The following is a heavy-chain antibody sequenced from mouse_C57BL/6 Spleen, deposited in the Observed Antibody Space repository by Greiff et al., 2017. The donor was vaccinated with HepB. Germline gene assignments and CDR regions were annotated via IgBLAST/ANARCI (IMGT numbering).Heavy chain of an antibody. CDR3: ARDEDKGNYSKITAWFDY. J-gene: IGHJ3*01. D-gene: IGHD2-5*01. Sequence: QVHVKQSGAELVKPGASVKLSCKASGYTFTEYTIHWVKQRSGQGLEWIGWFYPGSGSIKYNEKFKDKATLTADKSSSTAYMERSRLTSEDSAVYYCARDEDKGNYSKITAWFDYWGQGTLVTVSA. CDR2: FYPGSGSI. CDR1: GYTFTEYT. V-gene: IGHV1-62-2*01.